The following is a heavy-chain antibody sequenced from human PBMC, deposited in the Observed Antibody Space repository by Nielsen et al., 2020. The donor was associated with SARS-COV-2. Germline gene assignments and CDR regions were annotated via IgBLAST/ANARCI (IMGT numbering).Heavy chain of an antibody. D-gene: IGHD3-10*01. CDR1: GFTFSAYG. J-gene: IGHJ4*02. CDR3: AKGPQVLLWFGELYLDL. V-gene: IGHV3-30*18. Sequence: GESLKISCAASGFTFSAYGMHWVRQTPGKGLEWVAVISYDGSYKYYADSFKGRFTISRDNSKSTLYLQMNSLGAGDTAIYYCAKGPQVLLWFGELYLDLWGQGTLVIVSS. CDR2: ISYDGSYK.